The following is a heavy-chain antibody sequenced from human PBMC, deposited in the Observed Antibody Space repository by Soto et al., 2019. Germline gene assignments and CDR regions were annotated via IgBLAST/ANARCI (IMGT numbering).Heavy chain of an antibody. Sequence: QVQLQESGPGLVKPSETLSLTCTVSGGSVSSGSYYWSWIRQPPGKGLEWIGYIYYSGSTNYNPSLNSRVTISVDTSKNQFSLKLSSVTAADTAVYYCARDTDYWGQGTLVTVSS. J-gene: IGHJ4*02. CDR2: IYYSGST. V-gene: IGHV4-61*01. CDR3: ARDTDY. CDR1: GGSVSSGSYY.